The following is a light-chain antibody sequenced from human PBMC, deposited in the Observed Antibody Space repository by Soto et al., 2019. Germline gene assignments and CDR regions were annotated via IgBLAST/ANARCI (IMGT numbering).Light chain of an antibody. J-gene: IGKJ4*01. CDR2: SAS. Sequence: EIVMTQSPATLSVSPGERATLSCRASQSVSGNLAWYQQKPGQPPRLLIYSASTRATGIPARFSGSGSGTEFTLTISSLQSEDFAVYYCQQYNNWTLTFGGGTKVEIK. CDR1: QSVSGN. V-gene: IGKV3-15*01. CDR3: QQYNNWTLT.